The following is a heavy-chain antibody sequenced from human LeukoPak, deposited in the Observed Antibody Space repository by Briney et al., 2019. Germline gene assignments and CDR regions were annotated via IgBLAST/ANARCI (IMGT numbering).Heavy chain of an antibody. CDR3: AFGDYYYYYGMDV. D-gene: IGHD4-17*01. Sequence: PSETLSLTCTVSGGSISSYYWSWIRQPPGKGLGWIGYIYYSGSTNYNPSLKSRVTISVDTSKKQFSLKLSSVTAADTAVYYCAFGDYYYYYGMDVWGQGITVTVSS. V-gene: IGHV4-59*01. CDR2: IYYSGST. CDR1: GGSISSYY. J-gene: IGHJ6*02.